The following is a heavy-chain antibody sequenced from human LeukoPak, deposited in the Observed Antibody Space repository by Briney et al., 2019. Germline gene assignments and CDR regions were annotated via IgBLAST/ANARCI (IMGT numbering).Heavy chain of an antibody. CDR3: ARDRDGYNRFDY. CDR1: GGSISSSSYY. V-gene: IGHV4-39*07. Sequence: SETLPLTCTVSGGSISSSSYYWVWNRQPPGKGLEWIGSIYYSRSTYYNPSIKSRVTISVDTTKNQFSLKLSSVTAADTAVYYCARDRDGYNRFDYWGQGTLVTVSS. CDR2: IYYSRST. J-gene: IGHJ4*02. D-gene: IGHD5-24*01.